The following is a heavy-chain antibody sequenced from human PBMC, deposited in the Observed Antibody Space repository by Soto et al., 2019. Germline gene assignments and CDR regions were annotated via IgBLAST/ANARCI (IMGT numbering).Heavy chain of an antibody. CDR1: GDSISSADYF. CDR2: ISSSGRT. Sequence: QVQLQESGPGLVKPSQTLSLTCTVSGDSISSADYFWSWIRQPPGKGLEWIGYISSSGRTYYNPSLESRLVISLETSKNRFFLKLNSVTAADTAVFYCARASGDSSGYSFHLWGQGTQVTVSS. V-gene: IGHV4-30-4*01. CDR3: ARASGDSSGYSFHL. J-gene: IGHJ4*02. D-gene: IGHD3-22*01.